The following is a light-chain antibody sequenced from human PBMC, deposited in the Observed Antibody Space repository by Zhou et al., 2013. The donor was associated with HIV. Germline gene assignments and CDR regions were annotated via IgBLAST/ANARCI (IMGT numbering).Light chain of an antibody. J-gene: IGKJ1*01. V-gene: IGKV1-39*01. CDR2: AAS. CDR3: HQYSDWPWT. CDR1: QSISSY. Sequence: DIQMTQSPSSLSASVGDRVTITCRASQSISSYLNWYQQKPGKAPKLLIYAASSLQSGVPSRFRGSGSGTEFTLTISSLQPDDFATYYCHQYSDWPWTFGQGTKVEIK.